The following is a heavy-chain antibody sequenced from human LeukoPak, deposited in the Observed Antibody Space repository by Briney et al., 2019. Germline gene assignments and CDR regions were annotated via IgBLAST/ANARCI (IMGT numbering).Heavy chain of an antibody. Sequence: PSQTLPLTCTVSGGSINSATYYWSWIRQPAGKGLEWIGRLYTSGSTDYNPSLKSRVTISVDTSKNQFSLKLSSVTAADTAVYYCARGSPWFGELRDAFDIWGQGTMVTVSS. J-gene: IGHJ3*02. CDR1: GGSINSATYY. CDR2: LYTSGST. D-gene: IGHD3-10*01. CDR3: ARGSPWFGELRDAFDI. V-gene: IGHV4-61*02.